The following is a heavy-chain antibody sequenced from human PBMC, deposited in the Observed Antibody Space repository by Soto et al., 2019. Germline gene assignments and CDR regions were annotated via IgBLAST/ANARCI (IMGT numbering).Heavy chain of an antibody. J-gene: IGHJ5*02. CDR2: INPSSGGT. Sequence: ASVNVSCKASGYPLTAKYLHWVRQAPGQGLEWMGWINPSSGGTKEAQKFRGRVTMTRDTSISAAYMELSRLTSDDTAVYYCAKGGSSWTEWFDPWGQGTLVTVSS. CDR1: GYPLTAKY. D-gene: IGHD6-13*01. CDR3: AKGGSSWTEWFDP. V-gene: IGHV1-2*02.